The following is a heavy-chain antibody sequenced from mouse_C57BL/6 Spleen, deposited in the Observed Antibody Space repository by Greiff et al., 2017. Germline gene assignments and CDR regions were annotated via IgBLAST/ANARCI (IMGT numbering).Heavy chain of an antibody. Sequence: QVQLQQPGTELVKPGASVKLSCKASGYTFTSYWMHWVKQRPGQGLEWIGNIYPSNGGTNYNEKFKSKATLTVDKSSSTAYMQLSSLTSEDSAVYYCACYDYDGAWFAYWGQGTLVTVSA. CDR3: ACYDYDGAWFAY. D-gene: IGHD2-4*01. CDR2: IYPSNGGT. CDR1: GYTFTSYW. J-gene: IGHJ3*01. V-gene: IGHV1-53*01.